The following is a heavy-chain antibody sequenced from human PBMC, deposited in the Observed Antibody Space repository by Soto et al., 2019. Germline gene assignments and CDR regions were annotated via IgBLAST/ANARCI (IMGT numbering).Heavy chain of an antibody. CDR3: ARERTGTTDY. D-gene: IGHD1-7*01. Sequence: EVQLVESGGGLVQPGGSLRLSCAASGFSFSSYSMNWVRQAPGKGLEWVSYISSSSSTIYYADSVKGRFTIARDNAKNSLYLQMYSLRDEDTAVYYCARERTGTTDYWGQGTLVTVSS. V-gene: IGHV3-48*02. CDR2: ISSSSSTI. J-gene: IGHJ4*02. CDR1: GFSFSSYS.